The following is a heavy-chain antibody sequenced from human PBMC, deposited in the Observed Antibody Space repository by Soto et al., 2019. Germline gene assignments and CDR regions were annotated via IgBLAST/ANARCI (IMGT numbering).Heavy chain of an antibody. CDR1: GYTFTSCD. J-gene: IGHJ5*02. Sequence: ASVKVSCKASGYTFTSCDINWVRQATGQGLEWMGWMNPNSGNTGYAQKFQGRVTMTRNTSISTAYMELSSLRSEDTAVYYCARGLRRVTGTRIVYWFDPWGQGTLVTVSS. V-gene: IGHV1-8*01. D-gene: IGHD1-20*01. CDR2: MNPNSGNT. CDR3: ARGLRRVTGTRIVYWFDP.